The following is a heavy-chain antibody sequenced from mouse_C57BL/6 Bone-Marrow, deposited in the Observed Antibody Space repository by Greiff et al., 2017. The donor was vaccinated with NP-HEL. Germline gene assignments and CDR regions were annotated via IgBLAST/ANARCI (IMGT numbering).Heavy chain of an antibody. CDR2: IYPGDGDT. J-gene: IGHJ2*01. CDR3: ARGLGTTVVAPRYFDY. V-gene: IGHV1-82*01. CDR1: GYAFSSSW. D-gene: IGHD1-1*01. Sequence: QVQLKESGPELVKPGASVKISCTASGYAFSSSWMNWVKQRPGKGLEWIGRIYPGDGDTNYNGKFKGKATLTADKSSSTAYMQLSSLTSEDSAVYFCARGLGTTVVAPRYFDYWGQGTTLTVSS.